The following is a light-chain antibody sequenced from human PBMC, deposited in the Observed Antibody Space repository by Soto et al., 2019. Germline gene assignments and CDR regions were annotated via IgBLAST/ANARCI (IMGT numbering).Light chain of an antibody. Sequence: DIQMTQSPSSLSASVGDRVTISCRASQTIIRYLNWYQQKPGKAPKLLIYAASSLESGVPSRFSGSGSGTDFTLTISSLQPDDVATYYCQQSYNTLTFGPGTTVDVK. CDR1: QTIIRY. V-gene: IGKV1-39*01. CDR2: AAS. J-gene: IGKJ3*01. CDR3: QQSYNTLT.